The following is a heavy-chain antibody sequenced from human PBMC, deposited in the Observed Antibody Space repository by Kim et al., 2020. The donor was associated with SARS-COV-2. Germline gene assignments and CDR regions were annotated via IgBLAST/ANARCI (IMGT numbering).Heavy chain of an antibody. J-gene: IGHJ5*02. D-gene: IGHD6-13*01. CDR3: ARHTRSWSFGIAAATGFDP. CDR1: GGSISSSSYY. Sequence: SETLSLTCTVSGGSISSSSYYWGWIRQPPGKGLEWIGSIYYSGSTYYNPSLKSRVTISVDTSKNQFSLKLSSVTAADTAVYYCARHTRSWSFGIAAATGFDPWGQGTLVTVSS. CDR2: IYYSGST. V-gene: IGHV4-39*01.